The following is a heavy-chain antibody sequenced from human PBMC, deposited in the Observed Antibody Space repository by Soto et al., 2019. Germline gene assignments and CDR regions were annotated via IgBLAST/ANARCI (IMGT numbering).Heavy chain of an antibody. D-gene: IGHD2-2*01. CDR1: GFTFSSYE. J-gene: IGHJ1*01. Sequence: GGSLRLSCAASGFTFSSYEMNWVCYAPGKGLEWVSYISSSGSTIYYADSVKGRFTISRDNAKNPLYLQMNSLRAEDTAVYYCASGTGYQLLPQYFQHWGQGTLVTVSS. V-gene: IGHV3-48*03. CDR2: ISSSGSTI. CDR3: ASGTGYQLLPQYFQH.